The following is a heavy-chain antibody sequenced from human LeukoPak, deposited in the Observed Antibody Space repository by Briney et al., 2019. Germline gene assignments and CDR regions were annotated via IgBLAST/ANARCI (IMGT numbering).Heavy chain of an antibody. CDR3: ARFGANYYMDV. V-gene: IGHV4-34*01. D-gene: IGHD3-10*01. J-gene: IGHJ6*03. CDR1: GGSFSDYY. CDR2: INHSGST. Sequence: SETLSLTCAVYGGSFSDYYWSWIRQPPEKGLEWIGEINHSGSTKYNPSLESRVTISLDTSKNQFSLKLSSVTAADTAVYHCARFGANYYMDVWGNGTTVSISS.